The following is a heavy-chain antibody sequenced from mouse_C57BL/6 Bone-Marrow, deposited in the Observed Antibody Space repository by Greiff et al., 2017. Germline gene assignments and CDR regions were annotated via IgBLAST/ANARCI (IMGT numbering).Heavy chain of an antibody. CDR2: IYPGSGST. V-gene: IGHV1-55*01. CDR1: GYTFTSYW. CDR3: ARSELYYSNYRWYFDV. D-gene: IGHD2-5*01. Sequence: QVQLQQPGAELVKPGASVKMSCKASGYTFTSYWITWVKQRPGQGLEWIGDIYPGSGSTNYNEKFKSKATLTVDTSSSTAYMQLSSLTSEDSAVYYCARSELYYSNYRWYFDVWGTGTTVTVSS. J-gene: IGHJ1*03.